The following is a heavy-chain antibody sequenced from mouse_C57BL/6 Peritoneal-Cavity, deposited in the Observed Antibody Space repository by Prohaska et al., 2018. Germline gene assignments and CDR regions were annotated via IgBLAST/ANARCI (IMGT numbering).Heavy chain of an antibody. V-gene: IGHV11-2*01. D-gene: IGHD2-1*01. CDR3: MRYGNYWYFDV. Sequence: EVQLLETGGGLVQPGGSRGLSCEGSGFTFSGFWMSWVRQTPGKTLEWLGDINSDGSGINYATSIKDRFTIFRDNEKSTLYLQMSNVRSEDTATYFCMRYGNYWYFDVWGTGTTVTVSS. CDR2: INSDGSGI. J-gene: IGHJ1*03. CDR1: GFTFSGFW.